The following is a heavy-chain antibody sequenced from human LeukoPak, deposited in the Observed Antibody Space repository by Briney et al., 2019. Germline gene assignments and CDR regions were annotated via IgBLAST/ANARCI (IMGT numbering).Heavy chain of an antibody. V-gene: IGHV3-21*01. CDR3: ARGSRTIVTTKFARGHYMDV. J-gene: IGHJ6*03. CDR2: ISGSRSYI. D-gene: IGHD5-12*01. Sequence: PGGSLRLSCAASGFTFSSYSMNWVRQAPGKGLEWVSSISGSRSYIYYADSVKGRFTISRDNAKNSLCVQMNSLRAEDTAVYYSARGSRTIVTTKFARGHYMDVWGKGTTVTVSS. CDR1: GFTFSSYS.